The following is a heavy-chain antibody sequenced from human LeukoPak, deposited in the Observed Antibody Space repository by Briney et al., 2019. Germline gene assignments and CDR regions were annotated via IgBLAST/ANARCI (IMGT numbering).Heavy chain of an antibody. Sequence: GASVKVSCKASGGTFSSYAISWVRQAPGQGLEWMGGIIPIFGTANYAQKFPGRVTITTDESTSTAYMELSSLRSEDTAVYYCARGRLGFKYSSSPLGSSYFDYWGQGTLVTVSS. CDR3: ARGRLGFKYSSSPLGSSYFDY. V-gene: IGHV1-69*05. D-gene: IGHD6-6*01. CDR2: IIPIFGTA. J-gene: IGHJ4*02. CDR1: GGTFSSYA.